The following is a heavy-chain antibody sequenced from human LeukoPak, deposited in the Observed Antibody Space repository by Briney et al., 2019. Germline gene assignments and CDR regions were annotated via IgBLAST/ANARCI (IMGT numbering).Heavy chain of an antibody. CDR3: ARASYYYDSSGYSPAVY. J-gene: IGHJ4*02. Sequence: ASVKVSCKASGYTFTSYGISWVRQAPGQGLEWIGWISAYNGNTNYAQKLQGRVTVTTDTSTSTAYMELRSLRSDDTAVYYCARASYYYDSSGYSPAVYWGQGTLVTVSS. D-gene: IGHD3-22*01. V-gene: IGHV1-18*01. CDR1: GYTFTSYG. CDR2: ISAYNGNT.